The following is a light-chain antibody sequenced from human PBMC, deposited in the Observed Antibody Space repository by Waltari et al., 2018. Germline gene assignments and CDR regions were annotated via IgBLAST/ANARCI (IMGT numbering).Light chain of an antibody. CDR3: QQTDTSPST. CDR1: QSIRRF. J-gene: IGKJ2*01. CDR2: SAS. V-gene: IGKV1-39*01. Sequence: DIQVTQSPSSLSASVGDRVTITCRASQSIRRFLYWYQQKPGKAPKLLIYSASILPSGVPSRFGGSGSGTDFTLTISSLEPEDFATYFCQQTDTSPSTFGQGTKLDFK.